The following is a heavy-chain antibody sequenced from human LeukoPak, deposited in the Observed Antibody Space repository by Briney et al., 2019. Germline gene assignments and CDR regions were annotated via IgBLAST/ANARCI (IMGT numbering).Heavy chain of an antibody. CDR1: GYTFTSYY. J-gene: IGHJ4*02. CDR2: INPRGGST. D-gene: IGHD3-10*01. Sequence: EASVKVSCKASGYTFTSYYMHWVRQAPGQGLEWMGVINPRGGSTSYAQKFQGRVTMTRDTSTYTLYMELSSLRSEDTAVYYCARAPGFGELSPTYWGGGTLVSVSS. CDR3: ARAPGFGELSPTY. V-gene: IGHV1-46*01.